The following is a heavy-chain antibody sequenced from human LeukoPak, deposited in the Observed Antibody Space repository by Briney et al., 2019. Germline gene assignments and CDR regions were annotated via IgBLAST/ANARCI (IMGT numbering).Heavy chain of an antibody. CDR2: MNQDGSVK. V-gene: IGHV3-7*01. D-gene: IGHD3-9*01. CDR3: TRYFVF. Sequence: GGSLRLSCAASGFAFSTYWMDWVRQAPGKGLEWVGNMNQDGSVKHYVDSVRGRFTISRDNARNSAYLQMSALRVEDTTVYYSTRYFVFWGQGSLVTASS. J-gene: IGHJ4*02. CDR1: GFAFSTYW.